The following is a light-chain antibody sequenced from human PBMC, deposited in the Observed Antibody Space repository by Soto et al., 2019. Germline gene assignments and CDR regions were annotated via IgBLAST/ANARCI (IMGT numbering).Light chain of an antibody. CDR1: QSVSSY. CDR2: DAS. CDR3: QQRSNWPRGT. Sequence: EIVLTQSPATLSLSPGERATLSCRASQSVSSYLAWYQQKPGQAPRLLIYDASNRATGIPARFSGSGSGTGFTLTISSLEPEDFAVYYCQQRSNWPRGTFGGGTKVDI. V-gene: IGKV3-11*01. J-gene: IGKJ4*01.